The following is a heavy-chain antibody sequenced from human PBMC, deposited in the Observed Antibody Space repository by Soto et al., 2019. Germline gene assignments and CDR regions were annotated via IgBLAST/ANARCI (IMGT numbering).Heavy chain of an antibody. CDR3: VRDPDVVIVPSAIDSMDV. V-gene: IGHV3-74*01. D-gene: IGHD2-2*02. Sequence: PVGSLRLSCETSGFTFSSHWMHWVRQVPGKGLVWVSRVNSDGTGRTYADSVKGRFTISRDNAKNTLYLQMNSLRAEDTAIYYCVRDPDVVIVPSAIDSMDVWGQGTTVTVSS. CDR1: GFTFSSHW. J-gene: IGHJ6*02. CDR2: VNSDGTGR.